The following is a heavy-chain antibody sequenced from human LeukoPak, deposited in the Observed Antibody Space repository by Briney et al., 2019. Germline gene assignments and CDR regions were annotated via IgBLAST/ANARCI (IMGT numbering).Heavy chain of an antibody. CDR2: IYYSGST. CDR3: ARHTPDFWSGYYRDPFDY. J-gene: IGHJ4*02. D-gene: IGHD3-3*01. CDR1: GGSISSSSYY. Sequence: PSETLSLTCTVSGGSISSSSYYWGWIRQPPGKGLEWIGSIYYSGSTYYNPSLKSRVTISVDTSKNQFSLKLSSVTAADTAVYHCARHTPDFWSGYYRDPFDYWGQGTLVTVSS. V-gene: IGHV4-39*01.